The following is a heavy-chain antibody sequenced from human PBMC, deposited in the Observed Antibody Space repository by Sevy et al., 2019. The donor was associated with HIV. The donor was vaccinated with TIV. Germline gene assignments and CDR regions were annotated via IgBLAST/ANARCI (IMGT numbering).Heavy chain of an antibody. J-gene: IGHJ5*02. CDR1: GYTLTKLS. D-gene: IGHD2-15*01. V-gene: IGHV1-24*01. CDR2: FAPQYGET. Sequence: ASVKVSCKVSGYTLTKLSIHWVRQAPGKGLEWMGEFAPQYGETIYAQRFQGRLTMTEDTSPDTAFMELSSLTSEDTAIYYCTTVGLRYYSGSSSYQGDWFDPLGQGTLVTVSS. CDR3: TTVGLRYYSGSSSYQGDWFDP.